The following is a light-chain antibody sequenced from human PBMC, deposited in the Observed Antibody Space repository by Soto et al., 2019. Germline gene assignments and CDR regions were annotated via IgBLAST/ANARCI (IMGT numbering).Light chain of an antibody. Sequence: QSVLTQPPSASGSPGQSVTISCTGTSSDVGGYKYVSWYQQYPGKAPKLMIYAVNKRPSGVPDRFSGSKSGNTASLTVSGXQAEDEADYYCSSYAGSNNYVFGTGTKVTVL. CDR1: SSDVGGYKY. CDR2: AVN. J-gene: IGLJ1*01. CDR3: SSYAGSNNYV. V-gene: IGLV2-8*01.